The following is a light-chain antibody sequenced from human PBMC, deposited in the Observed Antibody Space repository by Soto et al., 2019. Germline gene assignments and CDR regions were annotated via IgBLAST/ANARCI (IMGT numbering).Light chain of an antibody. J-gene: IGLJ2*01. CDR1: SGDVGGYNY. CDR3: SSYTSTSTLV. Sequence: QSALTQPASVSGSPGQSITISCTGTSGDVGGYNYVSWYQQHPGKAPKLMIYAVSYRPSGVSNRFSGSKSDNTASLTISGLQAEDEADYYCSSYTSTSTLVFGGGTKLTVL. V-gene: IGLV2-14*01. CDR2: AVS.